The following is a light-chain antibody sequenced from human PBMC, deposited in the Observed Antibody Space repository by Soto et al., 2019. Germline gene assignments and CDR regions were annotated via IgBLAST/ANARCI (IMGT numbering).Light chain of an antibody. CDR1: NSNIGNNY. V-gene: IGLV1-51*02. CDR2: ENN. J-gene: IGLJ3*02. Sequence: QSVLTQPPSVSAAPGQRVTVSCSRSNSNIGNNYVSWYHHLPGAAPKLLIYENNQRPSGIADRFSGSKSGTSATLGITGLQTGDEGDYYCGAWDDSLSAGVFGGGTKLTVL. CDR3: GAWDDSLSAGV.